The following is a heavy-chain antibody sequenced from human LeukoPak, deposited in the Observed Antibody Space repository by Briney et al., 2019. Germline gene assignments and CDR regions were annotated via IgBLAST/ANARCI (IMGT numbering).Heavy chain of an antibody. CDR1: GFTFNSYA. Sequence: GGSLRLSCAASGFTFNSYAMSWVRQAPGKGLEWVSAISGSGDSTYFAASVKGRFTISRDNSKNTLYLQMNSLRAEDAAVYYCAKAGGLMVYARELIDQWGQGTLVTVSS. J-gene: IGHJ4*02. CDR2: ISGSGDST. V-gene: IGHV3-23*01. CDR3: AKAGGLMVYARELIDQ. D-gene: IGHD2-8*01.